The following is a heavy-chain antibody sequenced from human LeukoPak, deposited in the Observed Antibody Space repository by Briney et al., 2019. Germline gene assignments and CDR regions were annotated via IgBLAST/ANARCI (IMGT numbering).Heavy chain of an antibody. D-gene: IGHD5-12*01. J-gene: IGHJ4*02. CDR1: GGTFSSYA. CDR2: IYPGDSDT. V-gene: IGHV5-51*01. Sequence: KVSCKASGGTFSSYAISWVRQAPGQGLEWMGIIYPGDSDTRYSPSFQGQVTISADKSISTAYLQWSSLKALDTAMYYCARRSSGYDYEFDYWGQGTLVTVSS. CDR3: ARRSSGYDYEFDY.